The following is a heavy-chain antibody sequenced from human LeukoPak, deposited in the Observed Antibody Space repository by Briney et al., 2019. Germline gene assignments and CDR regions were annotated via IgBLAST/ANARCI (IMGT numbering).Heavy chain of an antibody. CDR1: GFTFSSYG. Sequence: PGGSLRLSCAASGFTFSSYGMHWVRQAPGKGLEWVAFIRYDGSNKYYADSVKGRFTISRDNSKNTLYLQMNSLRAEDTAVYYCAKDPYVYCSGGSCYSGYFDYWGQGTLVTVSS. CDR3: AKDPYVYCSGGSCYSGYFDY. D-gene: IGHD2-15*01. V-gene: IGHV3-30*02. CDR2: IRYDGSNK. J-gene: IGHJ4*02.